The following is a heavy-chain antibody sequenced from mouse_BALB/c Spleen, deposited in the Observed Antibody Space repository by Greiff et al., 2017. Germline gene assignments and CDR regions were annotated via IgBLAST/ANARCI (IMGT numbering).Heavy chain of an antibody. Sequence: VQLKESGAELVKPGASVKLSCTASGFNIKDTYMHWVKQRPEQGLEWIGRIDPANGNTKYDPKFQGKATITADTSSNTAYLQLSSLTSEDTAVYYCATPGYFSSWFAYWGQGTLVTVSA. D-gene: IGHD2-3*01. CDR1: GFNIKDTY. J-gene: IGHJ3*01. V-gene: IGHV14-3*02. CDR2: IDPANGNT. CDR3: ATPGYFSSWFAY.